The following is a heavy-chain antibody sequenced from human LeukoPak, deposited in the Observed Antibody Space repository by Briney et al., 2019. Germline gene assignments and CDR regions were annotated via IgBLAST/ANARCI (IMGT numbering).Heavy chain of an antibody. J-gene: IGHJ6*03. V-gene: IGHV3-30*02. CDR1: GFTFSSYG. CDR2: IRCDGSNK. D-gene: IGHD3-10*01. Sequence: GGSLRLSCAASGFTFSSYGMHWVRQAPGKGLEWVAFIRCDGSNKYYADSVKGRFTISRDNSKNTLYLQMNSLRAEDTAVYYCAKLIGGSGSLYRSYYYMDVWGKGTTVTISS. CDR3: AKLIGGSGSLYRSYYYMDV.